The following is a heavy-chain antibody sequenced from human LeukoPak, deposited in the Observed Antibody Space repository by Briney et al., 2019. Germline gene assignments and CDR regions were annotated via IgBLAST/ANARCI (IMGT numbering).Heavy chain of an antibody. CDR3: AKDRAPDGAWEIDY. Sequence: GGSLRLSCAASGFTFRTYAMGWVRQAPGEGLEWVSGIIGNAASTYYADSVKGRFTISRDNSKNTLYLQMNSLRAEDTAIYYCAKDRAPDGAWEIDYWGQGTLVTVSS. D-gene: IGHD4-17*01. CDR1: GFTFRTYA. CDR2: IIGNAAST. J-gene: IGHJ4*01. V-gene: IGHV3-23*01.